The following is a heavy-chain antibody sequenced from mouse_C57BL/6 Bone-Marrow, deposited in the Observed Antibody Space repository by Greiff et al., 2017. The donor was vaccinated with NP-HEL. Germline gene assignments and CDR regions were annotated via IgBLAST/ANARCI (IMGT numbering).Heavy chain of an antibody. CDR1: GYAFSSSW. V-gene: IGHV1-82*01. J-gene: IGHJ1*03. CDR2: IYPGDGDT. Sequence: VKLQESGPELVKPGASVKISCKASGYAFSSSWMNWVKQRPGKGLEWIGRIYPGDGDTNYNGKFKGKATLTADKSSSTAYMQLRSLTSEDSAVYVCERSYGNFYWYFEVWGTGTTVTVSS. CDR3: ERSYGNFYWYFEV. D-gene: IGHD2-1*01.